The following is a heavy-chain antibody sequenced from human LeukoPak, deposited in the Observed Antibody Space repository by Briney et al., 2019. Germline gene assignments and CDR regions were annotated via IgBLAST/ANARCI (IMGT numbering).Heavy chain of an antibody. J-gene: IGHJ4*02. V-gene: IGHV4-39*07. CDR3: ARGGGYASPIGY. CDR2: IHYSGST. Sequence: SETLSLTCTVSGGSISSSSYFWGWIRQPPGKGLEWIGSIHYSGSTYYNPSLKSRITISVDTSKNQFSLKLSSVTAADTAVYYCARGGGYASPIGYWGQGALVTVSS. D-gene: IGHD5-12*01. CDR1: GGSISSSSYF.